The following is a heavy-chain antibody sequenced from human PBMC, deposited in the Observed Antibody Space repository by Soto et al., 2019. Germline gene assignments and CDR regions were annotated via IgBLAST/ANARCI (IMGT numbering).Heavy chain of an antibody. V-gene: IGHV1-18*01. D-gene: IGHD3-10*01. J-gene: IGHJ4*02. CDR3: ARGWVGEFVPYFDY. CDR2: ISAYNDNT. CDR1: GFTFTSYA. Sequence: VASVKVSCKASGFTFTSYAISWVRQAPGQGLEWMGWISAYNDNTNYAQKLQGRVTMTTDTSTSTAYMELRSLRSDDTAVYYCARGWVGEFVPYFDYWGQGTLVTVSS.